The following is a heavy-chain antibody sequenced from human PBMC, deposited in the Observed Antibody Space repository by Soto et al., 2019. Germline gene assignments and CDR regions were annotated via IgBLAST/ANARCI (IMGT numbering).Heavy chain of an antibody. CDR2: ISPYNGTT. CDR1: GYTFTTYG. V-gene: IGHV1-18*04. CDR3: ARDGERDTGLNFYYYLHGMDA. D-gene: IGHD1-1*01. Sequence: ASVKVSCKASGYTFTTYGISWVRQAPGQGLEWMGWISPYNGTTKYAEKFQGEMTMTTDTATSTVYIDLRSLRSDDTAVYYCARDGERDTGLNFYYYLHGMDAWGQGTRVTVSS. J-gene: IGHJ6*02.